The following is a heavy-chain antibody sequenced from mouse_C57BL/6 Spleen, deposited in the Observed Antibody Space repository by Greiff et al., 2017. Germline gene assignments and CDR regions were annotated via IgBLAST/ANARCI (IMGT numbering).Heavy chain of an antibody. J-gene: IGHJ2*01. Sequence: EVKLMESGPGLVKPSQSLSLTCSVTGYSITSGYYWNWIRQFPGNKLEWMGYISYDGSNNYNPSLKNRISITRDTSKNQFFLKLNSVTTEDTATYYCARDHPITTVADYWGQGTTLTVSS. D-gene: IGHD1-1*01. CDR1: GYSITSGYY. V-gene: IGHV3-6*01. CDR3: ARDHPITTVADY. CDR2: ISYDGSN.